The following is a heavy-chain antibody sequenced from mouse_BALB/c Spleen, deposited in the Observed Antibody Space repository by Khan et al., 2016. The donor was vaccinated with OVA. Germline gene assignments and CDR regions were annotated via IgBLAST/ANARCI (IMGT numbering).Heavy chain of an antibody. Sequence: QVQLKQSGPGLVQPSQSLSITCTVSGFSLTSYGVHWVRQSPGKGLEWLGVIWSGGSTDFNAAFISRLSISKDNSKSQVFFKRNSLQANDTAIYYCARSCIGTTDYAMDYWGQGTSVTVSS. CDR2: IWSGGST. CDR1: GFSLTSYG. D-gene: IGHD2-14*01. V-gene: IGHV2-2*02. J-gene: IGHJ4*01. CDR3: ARSCIGTTDYAMDY.